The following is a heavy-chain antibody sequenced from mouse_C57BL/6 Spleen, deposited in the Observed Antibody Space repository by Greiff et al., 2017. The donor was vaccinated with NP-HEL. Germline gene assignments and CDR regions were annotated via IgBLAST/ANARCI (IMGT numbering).Heavy chain of an antibody. CDR3: ARRMGYGNYGGGAMDY. CDR2: ISSGSSTI. J-gene: IGHJ4*01. CDR1: GFTFSDYG. V-gene: IGHV5-17*01. D-gene: IGHD2-1*01. Sequence: EVKLMESGGGLVKPGGSLKLSCAASGFTFSDYGMHWVRQAPEKGLEWVAYISSGSSTIYYADTVKGRFTISRANAKNTLFLQMTSLRSEDTAMYYCARRMGYGNYGGGAMDYWGQGTSVTVSS.